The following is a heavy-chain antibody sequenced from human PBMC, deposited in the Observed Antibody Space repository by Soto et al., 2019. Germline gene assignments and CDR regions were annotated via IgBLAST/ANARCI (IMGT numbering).Heavy chain of an antibody. D-gene: IGHD5-12*01. CDR3: GGHPGYSGYDPSYYYGRDV. CDR2: IYPGDSDT. Sequence: PGESLKISCKGSGYSFTSYWIGWVRQMPGKGLEWMGIIYPGDSDTRYSPSFQGQVTISADKSISTAYLQWSSLKASDTAMYSCGGHPGYSGYDPSYYYGRDVGGQGTTVTVPS. CDR1: GYSFTSYW. V-gene: IGHV5-51*01. J-gene: IGHJ6*02.